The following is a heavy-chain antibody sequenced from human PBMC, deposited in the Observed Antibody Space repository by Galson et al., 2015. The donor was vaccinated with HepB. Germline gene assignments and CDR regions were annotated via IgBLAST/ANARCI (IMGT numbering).Heavy chain of an antibody. Sequence: SEPLSLTCAVYGGSFSGYYWSWIRQPPGKGLEWIGEINHSGSTNYNPSLKSRVTISVDTSKNQFSLKLSSVTAADTAVYYCAGMVRGVIPSDYWGQGTLVTVSS. CDR3: AGMVRGVIPSDY. J-gene: IGHJ4*02. D-gene: IGHD3-10*01. V-gene: IGHV4-34*01. CDR2: INHSGST. CDR1: GGSFSGYY.